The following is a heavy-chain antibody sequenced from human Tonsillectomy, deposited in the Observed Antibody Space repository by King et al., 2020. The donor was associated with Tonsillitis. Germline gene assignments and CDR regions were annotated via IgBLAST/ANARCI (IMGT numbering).Heavy chain of an antibody. CDR3: ARERCSGGSCYSGGRWFDP. CDR2: IYYSXST. V-gene: IGHV4-30-4*07. CDR1: GGSISSGGYS. J-gene: IGHJ5*02. Sequence: VQLQESGPGLVKPSQTLSLTCAVSGGSISSGGYSWSWIRQPPGKGLEWIGYIYYSXSTYYNPSLKSRVTISVDTSKNQFSLKLSSVTAADTAVYYCARERCSGGSCYSGGRWFDPWGQGTLVTVSS. D-gene: IGHD2-15*01.